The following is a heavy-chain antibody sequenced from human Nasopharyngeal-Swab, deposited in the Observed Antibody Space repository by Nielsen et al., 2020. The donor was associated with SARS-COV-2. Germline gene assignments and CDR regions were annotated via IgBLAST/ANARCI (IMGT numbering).Heavy chain of an antibody. CDR3: TTGTGD. CDR2: IKSKTDGGTT. Sequence: GGSLRPSCPPFGSTFSNDWMSWVRQAPGKGLEWVGRIKSKTDGGTTDYAAPVKGRFTILRDDSKNTLYLQMNSLKTEDTAVYYCTTGTGDWGQGTLVTVSS. J-gene: IGHJ4*02. CDR1: GSTFSNDW. D-gene: IGHD1-14*01. V-gene: IGHV3-15*01.